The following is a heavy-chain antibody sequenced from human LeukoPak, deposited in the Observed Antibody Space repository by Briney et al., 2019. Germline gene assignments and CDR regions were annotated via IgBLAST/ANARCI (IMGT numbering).Heavy chain of an antibody. Sequence: PSETLSLTCTVSGGSISSSSYYWGWIRQPPGKGLEWIGSIYYSGSTYYNPSLKSRVTISVDTSKNQFSLKLSSVTAADTAVYYCAREEIVTTFRVFDYWGQGTLVIVSS. J-gene: IGHJ4*02. D-gene: IGHD5-12*01. CDR1: GGSISSSSYY. CDR2: IYYSGST. V-gene: IGHV4-39*07. CDR3: AREEIVTTFRVFDY.